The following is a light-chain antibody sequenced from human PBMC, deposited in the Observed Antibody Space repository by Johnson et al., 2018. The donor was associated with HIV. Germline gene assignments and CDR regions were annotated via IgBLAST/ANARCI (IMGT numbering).Light chain of an antibody. V-gene: IGLV1-51*01. CDR3: GTWDSSLSALYV. CDR2: DNN. CDR1: SSNIGNNY. Sequence: QSILTQPPSVSAAPGQKVTISCSGSSSNIGNNYVSWYQQLPGTAPKLLIYDNNKRPSGIPDRFSGSKSGTSATLGITGLQTGAEADYYCGTWDSSLSALYVFGPGTKVTVL. J-gene: IGLJ1*01.